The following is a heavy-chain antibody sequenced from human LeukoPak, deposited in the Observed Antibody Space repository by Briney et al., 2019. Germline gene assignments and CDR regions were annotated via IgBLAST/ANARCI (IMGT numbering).Heavy chain of an antibody. Sequence: QAGWSLRLSCAASGFTFDDYAMHWIRQAPGKILDCVSGISWNSGSIGYADSVKGRFTISRDNAKNSLYLQMNSLRAEDTALYYCAKDPITFGGVIVVDPYFDYWGQGTLVTVSS. J-gene: IGHJ4*02. CDR2: ISWNSGSI. CDR1: GFTFDDYA. V-gene: IGHV3-9*01. CDR3: AKDPITFGGVIVVDPYFDY. D-gene: IGHD3-16*02.